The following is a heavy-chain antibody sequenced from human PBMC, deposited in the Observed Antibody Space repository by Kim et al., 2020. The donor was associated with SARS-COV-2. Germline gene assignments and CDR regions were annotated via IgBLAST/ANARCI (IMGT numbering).Heavy chain of an antibody. J-gene: IGHJ4*02. CDR2: IKSKTDGGTI. D-gene: IGHD2-15*01. CDR3: FTGGRLGY. V-gene: IGHV3-15*01. Sequence: GGSLRLSCAASGLTFSNAWMSWVRQAPGMGLEWVGRIKSKTDGGTIDYAAPVKGRFTISRDDSKNTLYLQMNSLKTEDTSVYFCFTGGRLGYWGQGTLVTVSS. CDR1: GLTFSNAW.